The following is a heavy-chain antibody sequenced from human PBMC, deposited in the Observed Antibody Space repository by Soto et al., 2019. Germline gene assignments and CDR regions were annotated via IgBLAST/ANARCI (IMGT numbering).Heavy chain of an antibody. V-gene: IGHV3-23*01. CDR2: ISGGGDSI. J-gene: IGHJ4*02. D-gene: IGHD2-8*01. CDR1: GFTFSSYA. Sequence: EVQLLESGGILVHPGGSLRLSCAASGFTFSSYAMTWVRQAPGKGLEWVSAISGGGDSIYYADSVKGRFTISRDQSKNTLYLQMHSLRAEGTALYFCAKERDNGADRYYFDYWGQGTLVTVSS. CDR3: AKERDNGADRYYFDY.